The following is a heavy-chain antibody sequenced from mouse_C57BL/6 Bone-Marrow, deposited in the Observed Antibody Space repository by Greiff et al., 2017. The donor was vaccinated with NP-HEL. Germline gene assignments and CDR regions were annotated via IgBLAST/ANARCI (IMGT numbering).Heavy chain of an antibody. D-gene: IGHD1-1*01. CDR2: IYPSDSET. J-gene: IGHJ4*01. Sequence: QVQLQQPGAELVRPGSPVKLSCKASGYTFTSYWMDWVKQRPGQGLEWIGNIYPSDSETHYNQKFKDKATLTVDKSSSTAYMQLSSLTSEDSAVYYCARDYYGRRALYYYAMDYWGQGTSVTVSS. CDR3: ARDYYGRRALYYYAMDY. V-gene: IGHV1-61*01. CDR1: GYTFTSYW.